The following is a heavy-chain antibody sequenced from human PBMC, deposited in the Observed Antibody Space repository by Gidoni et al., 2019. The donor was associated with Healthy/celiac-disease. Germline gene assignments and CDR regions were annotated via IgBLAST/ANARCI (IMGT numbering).Heavy chain of an antibody. Sequence: EVQLVESGGGLVKPGGSLRLSCAASGFTFSSYSMNWVRQAPGKGLEWVSSMSSSSSYIYYADSVKGRFTISRDNAKNSLYLQMNSLRAEDTAVYYCARELGPLVYFDYWGQGTLVTVSS. J-gene: IGHJ4*02. CDR1: GFTFSSYS. CDR3: ARELGPLVYFDY. D-gene: IGHD7-27*01. CDR2: MSSSSSYI. V-gene: IGHV3-21*01.